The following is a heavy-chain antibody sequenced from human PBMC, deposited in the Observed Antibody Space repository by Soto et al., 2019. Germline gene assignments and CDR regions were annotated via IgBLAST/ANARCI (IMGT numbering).Heavy chain of an antibody. CDR1: GFTFSSYG. Sequence: PGGSLRLSCAASGFTFSSYGMHWVRQAPGKGLEWVAVISYDGSNKYYADSVKGRFTISRDNSKNTLYLQMSSLRAEDTAVYYCAKAFSWYDYWGQGTLVTVSS. D-gene: IGHD6-13*01. J-gene: IGHJ4*02. CDR2: ISYDGSNK. V-gene: IGHV3-30*18. CDR3: AKAFSWYDY.